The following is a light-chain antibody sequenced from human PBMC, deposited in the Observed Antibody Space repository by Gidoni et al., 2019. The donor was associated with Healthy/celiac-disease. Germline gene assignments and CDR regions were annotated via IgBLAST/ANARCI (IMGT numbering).Light chain of an antibody. V-gene: IGKV3-11*01. Sequence: ELVLTQSPATLSLSPGDRATLSCRASQSVSSYLAWYQQKPGQTPRLLIYDASNRATGIPARFRGSGSGTDFTLTISSLEPEDFAVYYCQRRSNWPRFTFGPXTKVDIK. J-gene: IGKJ3*01. CDR2: DAS. CDR3: QRRSNWPRFT. CDR1: QSVSSY.